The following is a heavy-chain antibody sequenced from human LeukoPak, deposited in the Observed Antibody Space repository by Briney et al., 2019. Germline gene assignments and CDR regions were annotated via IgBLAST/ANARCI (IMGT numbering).Heavy chain of an antibody. Sequence: ASVKVSCKASGGTFSSYATSWVRQAPGQGLEWMGGIIPIFGTADYAQKFQGRVTITADESTSTAYMELSSLRSEDTAVYYCARMSGYSYGAGFDYWGQGTLVTVSS. D-gene: IGHD5-18*01. CDR3: ARMSGYSYGAGFDY. CDR2: IIPIFGTA. J-gene: IGHJ4*02. CDR1: GGTFSSYA. V-gene: IGHV1-69*13.